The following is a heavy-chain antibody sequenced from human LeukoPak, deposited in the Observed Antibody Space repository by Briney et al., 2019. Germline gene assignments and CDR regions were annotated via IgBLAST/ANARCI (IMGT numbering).Heavy chain of an antibody. V-gene: IGHV3-9*01. CDR3: ARDPPRYYYDSSGSLDY. J-gene: IGHJ4*02. D-gene: IGHD3-22*01. CDR2: ISWNSGTM. CDR1: GFTFDNHA. Sequence: GRSLRLSCAASGFTFDNHAMHWVRQAPGKGLEWVSGISWNSGTMGYGDSVKGRFTISRDNAKNSLYLQMNSLRAEDTAVYYCARDPPRYYYDSSGSLDYWGQGTLVTVSS.